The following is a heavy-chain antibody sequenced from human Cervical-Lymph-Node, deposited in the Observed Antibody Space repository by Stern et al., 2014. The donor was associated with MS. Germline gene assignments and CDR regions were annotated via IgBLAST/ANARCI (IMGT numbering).Heavy chain of an antibody. D-gene: IGHD3-10*01. V-gene: IGHV3-7*01. CDR1: GYTSSTFW. CDR2: IKQDGSEK. Sequence: EDQLVESGGGLVQPGGSLRISCDVSGYTSSTFWMSWARQAPGKGLEWVANIKQDGSEKDYVDSVKGRFTISRGNAENSVYLQMNSLRVEDTAVYYCARGVYGSAKSLSHWGQGTLVIVSS. J-gene: IGHJ4*02. CDR3: ARGVYGSAKSLSH.